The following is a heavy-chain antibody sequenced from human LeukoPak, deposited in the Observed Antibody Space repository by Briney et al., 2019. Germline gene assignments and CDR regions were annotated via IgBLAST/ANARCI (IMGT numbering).Heavy chain of an antibody. CDR1: GFTFGDYG. J-gene: IGHJ4*02. D-gene: IGHD1-26*01. Sequence: GGSLRLSCAASGFTFGDYGMIWVRQAPGKGLEWVGFIRSKAYGGTTEYAASVKGRFTISRDDSKSIAYLQMNSLKTEDTAVYHCASRSGRQWLPYFDYWGQGTLVTVSS. V-gene: IGHV3-49*04. CDR3: ASRSGRQWLPYFDY. CDR2: IRSKAYGGTT.